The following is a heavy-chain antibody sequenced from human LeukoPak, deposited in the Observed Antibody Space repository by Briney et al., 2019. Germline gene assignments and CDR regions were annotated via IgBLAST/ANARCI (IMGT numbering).Heavy chain of an antibody. CDR3: ARGLVGAKGGY. V-gene: IGHV1-8*03. D-gene: IGHD1-26*01. CDR2: MNPNSGNT. Sequence: ASVKVSCKASGYTFTDYYMHWVRQAPGQGLEWMGWMNPNSGNTGYAQKFQGRVTITRNTSISTAYMELSSLRSEDTAVYYCARGLVGAKGGYWGQGTLVTVSS. CDR1: GYTFTDYY. J-gene: IGHJ4*02.